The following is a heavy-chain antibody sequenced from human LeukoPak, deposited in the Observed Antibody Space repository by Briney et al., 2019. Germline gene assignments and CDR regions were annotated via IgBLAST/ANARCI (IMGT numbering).Heavy chain of an antibody. D-gene: IGHD6-13*01. CDR1: GFTFSNAW. CDR3: ARQAPCEYSTSGSTSSSCPFDY. J-gene: IGHJ4*02. CDR2: IYYSGNT. Sequence: GSLRLSCAASGFTFSNAWMSWVRQPPGKGLEWIGYIYYSGNTNYNPSLKSRVTISVDTSENQFSPKLRSVTAADTAVYYCARQAPCEYSTSGSTSSSCPFDYWGQGTLVTVSS. V-gene: IGHV4-59*01.